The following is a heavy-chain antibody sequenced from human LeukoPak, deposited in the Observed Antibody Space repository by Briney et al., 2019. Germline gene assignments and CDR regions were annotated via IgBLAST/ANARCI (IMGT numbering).Heavy chain of an antibody. CDR1: GYSFTYYW. D-gene: IGHD1-1*01. J-gene: IGHJ4*02. CDR3: ARQDGNSKYYFDY. CDR2: IYPGDSDT. Sequence: GESLKISCKGSGYSFTYYWIGWVRQLPGKGLEWMGIIYPGDSDTRYRPSFQGQVTISVDKSISTAYLQWSSLKASDTAMYYCARQDGNSKYYFDYWGQGSLVTVSS. V-gene: IGHV5-51*01.